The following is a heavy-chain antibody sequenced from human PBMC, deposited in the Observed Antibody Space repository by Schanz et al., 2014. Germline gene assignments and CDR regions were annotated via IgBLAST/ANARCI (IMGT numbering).Heavy chain of an antibody. D-gene: IGHD6-19*01. Sequence: QVQLVQSGAEVKKPGASVKVSCKASGYTFTSYYMHWVRQAPGQGLEWMGIINPSGGSTSYAQKFQGRVTMTRDTSTSTVYMELSSLRSEDTAIYYCARGLGDERWLDLNEAFDIWGRGTIVTVSS. J-gene: IGHJ3*02. CDR1: GYTFTSYY. CDR2: INPSGGST. V-gene: IGHV1-46*01. CDR3: ARGLGDERWLDLNEAFDI.